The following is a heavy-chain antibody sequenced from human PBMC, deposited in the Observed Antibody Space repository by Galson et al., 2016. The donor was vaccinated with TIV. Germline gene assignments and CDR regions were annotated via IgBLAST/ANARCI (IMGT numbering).Heavy chain of an antibody. CDR1: GYSINSGFY. D-gene: IGHD5-18*01. CDR2: ISFSGNT. V-gene: IGHV4-38-2*01. Sequence: LSLTCAVSGYSINSGFYWGWIRQPPGKGLEWIGAISFSGNTHYNPSLKSRVTISLDVAKNQFSLDLNSVTAADTAFYYCARGNGYSYGYAYWGQGVLVTVSS. J-gene: IGHJ4*02. CDR3: ARGNGYSYGYAY.